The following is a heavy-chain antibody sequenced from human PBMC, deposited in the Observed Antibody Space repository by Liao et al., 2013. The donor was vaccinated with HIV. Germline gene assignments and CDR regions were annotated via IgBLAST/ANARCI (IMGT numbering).Heavy chain of an antibody. D-gene: IGHD3/OR15-3a*01. CDR1: DDSISDYY. J-gene: IGHJ3*02. CDR2: VYYSGNA. Sequence: QVQLQESGPGLVKPSETLSLTCSVSDDSISDYYWNWIRQPPGKGLEWIGYVYYSGNANYNPSLRGRVTMSADTSKNEFSMSLRDVTAADTAVYYCAIIRDFWTGLNGFHIWGPGTMVTVSS. V-gene: IGHV4-59*01. CDR3: AIIRDFWTGLNGFHI.